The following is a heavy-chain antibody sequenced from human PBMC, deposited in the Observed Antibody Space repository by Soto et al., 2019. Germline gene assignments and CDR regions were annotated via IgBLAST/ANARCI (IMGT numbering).Heavy chain of an antibody. D-gene: IGHD2-2*03. CDR3: ASTFGYCSSTSCYGWFDP. Sequence: GPVKVSCKASGYTFTSYGISWVRQAPGQGLEWMGWISAYNGNTNYAQKLQGRVTMTTDTSTSTAYMELRSLRSDDTAVYYCASTFGYCSSTSCYGWFDPWGQGTLVTVSS. CDR1: GYTFTSYG. J-gene: IGHJ5*02. V-gene: IGHV1-18*01. CDR2: ISAYNGNT.